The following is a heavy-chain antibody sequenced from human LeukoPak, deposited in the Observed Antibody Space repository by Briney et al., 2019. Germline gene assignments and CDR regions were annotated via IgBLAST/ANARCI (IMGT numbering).Heavy chain of an antibody. CDR3: ANLLLEIAVGSGVHGRDV. CDR1: GYPLTALS. V-gene: IGHV1-24*01. J-gene: IGHJ6*02. CDR2: FDPSDGET. Sequence: GASVRPCCSPSGYPLTALSMHWVPQAPGNGLKGRGGFDPSDGETIYARKFQGRVSMTEDTSTDTAYTELSSLRTEDTAVYYCANLLLEIAVGSGVHGRDVWGQGTTVTVSS. D-gene: IGHD2-2*01.